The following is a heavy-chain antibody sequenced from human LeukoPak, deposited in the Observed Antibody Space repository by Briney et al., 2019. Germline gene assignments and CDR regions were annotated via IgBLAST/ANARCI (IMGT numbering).Heavy chain of an antibody. CDR3: ASGATTRLDH. Sequence: GGSRRLSCTASGFSFSSYGMHWVRQAPGKGLEWVASIWYDGSNTNYVDSVKGRFTISRDNSKNTLYLQMNSLRVEDTAVYFCASGATTRLDHWGQGTLVTVSS. D-gene: IGHD1-26*01. CDR1: GFSFSSYG. V-gene: IGHV3-33*01. CDR2: IWYDGSNT. J-gene: IGHJ4*02.